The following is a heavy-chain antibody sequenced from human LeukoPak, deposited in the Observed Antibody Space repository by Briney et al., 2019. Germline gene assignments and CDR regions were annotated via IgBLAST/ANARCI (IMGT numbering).Heavy chain of an antibody. CDR3: AREHGTGGSDYYYMDV. D-gene: IGHD5-12*01. V-gene: IGHV4-34*01. CDR2: INHSGST. Sequence: SETLSLTCAVYGGSFSDYYWSWIRQPPGKGLEWIGEINHSGSTNYNPSLKSRVTISVDTSKNQFSLKLSSVTAADTAVYYCAREHGTGGSDYYYMDVWGKGTTVTVSS. CDR1: GGSFSDYY. J-gene: IGHJ6*03.